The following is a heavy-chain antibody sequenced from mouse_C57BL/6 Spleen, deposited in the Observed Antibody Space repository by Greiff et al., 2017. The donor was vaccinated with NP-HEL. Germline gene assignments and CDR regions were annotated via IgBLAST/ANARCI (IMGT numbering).Heavy chain of an antibody. V-gene: IGHV1-80*01. J-gene: IGHJ3*01. CDR2: IYPGDGDT. Sequence: VQRVESGAELVKPGASVKISCKASGYAFSSYWMNWVKQRPGKGLEWIGQIYPGDGDTNYNGKFKGKATLTADKSSSTAYMQLSSLTSEDSAVYFCASGSGSSPWFAYWGQGTLVTVSA. CDR3: ASGSGSSPWFAY. D-gene: IGHD1-1*01. CDR1: GYAFSSYW.